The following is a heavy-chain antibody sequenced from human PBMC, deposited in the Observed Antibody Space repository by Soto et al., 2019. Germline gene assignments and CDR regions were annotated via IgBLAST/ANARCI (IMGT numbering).Heavy chain of an antibody. J-gene: IGHJ3*02. V-gene: IGHV1-69*13. Sequence: SVKVSCKASGGTFSSYAISWVRQAPGQGLEWMGGIIPIFGTANYAQKFQGRVTITADESTSTAYMELSSLRSEDTAVYYCAGGVYYYDSSGYPTPAGAFDIWGQGTMVTVSS. D-gene: IGHD3-22*01. CDR1: GGTFSSYA. CDR2: IIPIFGTA. CDR3: AGGVYYYDSSGYPTPAGAFDI.